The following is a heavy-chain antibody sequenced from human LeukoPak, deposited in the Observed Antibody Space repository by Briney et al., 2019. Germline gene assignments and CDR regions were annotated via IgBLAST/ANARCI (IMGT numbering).Heavy chain of an antibody. CDR2: IIPIFGTT. V-gene: IGHV1-69*01. CDR3: ARDDPDIVVIPGAADV. D-gene: IGHD2-15*01. J-gene: IGHJ3*01. CDR1: GDTFSNYV. Sequence: SVKVSCKASGDTFSNYVISWFRQAPGQGLEWMGGIIPIFGTTHFAQKFQGRVTFTADDSTTTAYMELSSLRSDDTAVYYCARDDPDIVVIPGAADVWGQGTLVTVSS.